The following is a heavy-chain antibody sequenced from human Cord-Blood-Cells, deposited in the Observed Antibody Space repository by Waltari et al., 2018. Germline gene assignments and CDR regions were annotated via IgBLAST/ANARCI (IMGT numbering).Heavy chain of an antibody. CDR3: ARSPNNDSSGYYYFDY. CDR1: GGSISSGGYY. V-gene: IGHV4-31*03. Sequence: QVQLQESGPGLVKPSQTLSLTCTVSGGSISSGGYYWSWIRQHPGKGLEWIGYIYYSGSNYYNPSRKSRVTISVDTSKNQFSRKLSSVTAADTAVYYCARSPNNDSSGYYYFDYWGQGTLVTVSS. D-gene: IGHD3-22*01. J-gene: IGHJ4*02. CDR2: IYYSGSN.